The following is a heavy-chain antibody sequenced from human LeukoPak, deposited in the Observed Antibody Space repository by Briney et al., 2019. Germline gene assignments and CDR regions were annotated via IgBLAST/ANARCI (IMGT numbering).Heavy chain of an antibody. J-gene: IGHJ5*02. V-gene: IGHV4-4*07. Sequence: KPSETLFLTCTVSGCSISPYSWHWIRQPAAKGQEWIGRLYSSGTTKYNPSLDSRVTMSVDTTNNQFSLNLTSVTAADTAVYYCARVDGSCSGARCPNGNWFDPWGQGILVTVSS. D-gene: IGHD2-15*01. CDR1: GCSISPYS. CDR3: ARVDGSCSGARCPNGNWFDP. CDR2: LYSSGTT.